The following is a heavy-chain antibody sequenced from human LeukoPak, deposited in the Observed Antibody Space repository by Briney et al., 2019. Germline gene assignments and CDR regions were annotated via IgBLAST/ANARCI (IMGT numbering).Heavy chain of an antibody. CDR2: MNPNSGNT. CDR1: GYTFTSYD. D-gene: IGHD1-26*01. J-gene: IGHJ4*02. Sequence: ASVKVSCKASGYTFTSYDINWVRQATGQGLEWMGWMNPNSGNTGYAQKFQGRVTMTEDTSTDTAYMELSSLRSEDTAVYYCATRVGATGSYYFDYWGQGTLVTVSS. CDR3: ATRVGATGSYYFDY. V-gene: IGHV1-8*01.